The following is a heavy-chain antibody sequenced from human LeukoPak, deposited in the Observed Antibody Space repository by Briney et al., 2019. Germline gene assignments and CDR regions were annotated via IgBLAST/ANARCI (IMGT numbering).Heavy chain of an antibody. CDR3: ARSSVKGTGIVATTGSYFY. V-gene: IGHV3-21*01. CDR2: ISGSSSDI. Sequence: GGSLRLSCAASGFTFSSFSSYTMNWVRQAPGKGLEWVSSISGSSSDIYYADSVKGRFTISRDNAKNSLYLQMNSLRAEDTAVYYCARSSVKGTGIVATTGSYFYWGQGTLVSVSS. CDR1: GFTFSSFSSYT. D-gene: IGHD5-12*01. J-gene: IGHJ4*02.